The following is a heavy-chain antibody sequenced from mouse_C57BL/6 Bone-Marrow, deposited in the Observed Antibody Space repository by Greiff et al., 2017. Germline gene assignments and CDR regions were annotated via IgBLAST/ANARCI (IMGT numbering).Heavy chain of an antibody. J-gene: IGHJ3*01. CDR3: AKGQLRLPWFAY. Sequence: VQLQQSGPELVKPGASVKMSCKASGYTFTDYNMHWVKQSHGKSLEWIGYINPNNGGTSYNQKFKGKATLTVTKSSSTAYMVLRSLTSEDSAVYYCAKGQLRLPWFAYWGQGTLVTVSA. D-gene: IGHD3-2*02. V-gene: IGHV1-22*01. CDR1: GYTFTDYN. CDR2: INPNNGGT.